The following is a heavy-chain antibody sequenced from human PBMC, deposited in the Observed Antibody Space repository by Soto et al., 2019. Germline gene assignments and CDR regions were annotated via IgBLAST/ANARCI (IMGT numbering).Heavy chain of an antibody. CDR2: IYYSGST. D-gene: IGHD3-22*01. J-gene: IGHJ5*02. V-gene: IGHV4-39*01. CDR1: GGSIRSSSYY. Sequence: PSETLSLTCTVSGGSIRSSSYYWGLIRQPPGKGMEWIGSIYYSGSTYYNPSLKSRVTISVDTSKNQFSLNLSSVTAADTAVYYCARLPNYYDSSGYYPFNWFDPWGQG. CDR3: ARLPNYYDSSGYYPFNWFDP.